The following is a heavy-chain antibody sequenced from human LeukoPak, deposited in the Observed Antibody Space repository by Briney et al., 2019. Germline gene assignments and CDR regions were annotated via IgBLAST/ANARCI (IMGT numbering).Heavy chain of an antibody. D-gene: IGHD2-21*01. J-gene: IGHJ3*02. CDR3: ARRAYSDAFDI. CDR2: IYYSGST. V-gene: IGHV4-59*08. Sequence: TSETLSLTCTVSGGSISGYQWSRIRQPPGRGLEWIGYIYYSGSTNYNPSLESRVTISVDTSKNQFSLKLSSVTAADTAVYYCARRAYSDAFDIWGQGTMVSVSS. CDR1: GGSISGYQ.